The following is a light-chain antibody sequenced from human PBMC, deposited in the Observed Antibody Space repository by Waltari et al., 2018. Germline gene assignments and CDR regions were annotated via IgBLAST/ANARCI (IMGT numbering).Light chain of an antibody. CDR1: QSLLLSNGYNY. V-gene: IGKV2-28*01. CDR2: LGS. CDR3: MQALQIPWT. Sequence: DIVMTQSPLSLPVTPGEPASISCRSSQSLLLSNGYNYLDWYLQKPGQSPQLLIYLGSNRASGVPDRFSGSESGTDFTLKISRVEAEDVGVYYCMQALQIPWTFGQGTKVEIK. J-gene: IGKJ1*01.